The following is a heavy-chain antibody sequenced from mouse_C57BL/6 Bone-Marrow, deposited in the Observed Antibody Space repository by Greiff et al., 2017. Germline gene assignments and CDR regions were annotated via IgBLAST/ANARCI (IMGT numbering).Heavy chain of an antibody. V-gene: IGHV1-53*01. CDR3: ARDVKLGDPYWYFDV. J-gene: IGHJ1*03. Sequence: QVQLKQSGTALVKPGASVKLSCKASGYTFTSYWMHWVKQRPGQGLEWIGNINPSNGGTNYNEKFKSKATLTVDKSSSTAYMQLSSLTSEDSAVYYWARDVKLGDPYWYFDVWGTGTTVTVSS. CDR1: GYTFTSYW. CDR2: INPSNGGT.